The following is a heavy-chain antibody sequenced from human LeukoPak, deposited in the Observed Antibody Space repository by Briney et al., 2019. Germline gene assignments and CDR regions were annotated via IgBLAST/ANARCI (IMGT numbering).Heavy chain of an antibody. CDR2: IWYDGGNK. CDR3: ARMSASYLDN. D-gene: IGHD3-3*01. V-gene: IGHV3-33*01. CDR1: GFTFSSHG. J-gene: IGHJ4*02. Sequence: GRSLRLSCAASGFTFSSHGMHWVRQAPGKGLEWVAVIWYDGGNKYYADSVKGRFTISRDNSKNTLFLQMNSLRVEDTAEYYCARMSASYLDNWGQGTLVTVSS.